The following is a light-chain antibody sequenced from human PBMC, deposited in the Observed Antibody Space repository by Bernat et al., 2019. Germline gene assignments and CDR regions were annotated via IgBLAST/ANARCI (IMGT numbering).Light chain of an antibody. J-gene: IGLJ1*01. CDR3: SSFTTINTYV. CDR2: DVT. Sequence: QSALTQPAPVSGSPGQSITISCTGTSSDVGGYNYVSWYQQHPGKAPKLMIYDVTNRPSGISNRFSGSKSGNTASLTISGLQAEDEADYYCSSFTTINTYVFGTGTEVTVL. V-gene: IGLV2-14*03. CDR1: SSDVGGYNY.